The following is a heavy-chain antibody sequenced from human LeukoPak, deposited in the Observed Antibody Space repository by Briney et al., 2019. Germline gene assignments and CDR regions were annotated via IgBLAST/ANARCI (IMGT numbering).Heavy chain of an antibody. CDR3: ARGTTGTTAELDY. Sequence: GGSLRLSCAASGFTFSSYWMHWVREAPGTGLMWVSRINGDGSSTSYADSVNDRFTISRDNAKNTLYLQMNSLRAEDTAVYYCARGTTGTTAELDYWGQGTLVTVSS. J-gene: IGHJ4*02. D-gene: IGHD1-1*01. CDR2: INGDGSST. V-gene: IGHV3-74*01. CDR1: GFTFSSYW.